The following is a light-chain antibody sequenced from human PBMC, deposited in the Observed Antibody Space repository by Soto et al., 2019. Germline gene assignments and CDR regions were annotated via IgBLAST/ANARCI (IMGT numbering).Light chain of an antibody. J-gene: IGKJ4*01. CDR3: QQYYTSPLT. Sequence: DIVMTQSPDSLAVSLGERATIPCKSSQSVLYSSNNANYLAWFQQKPGQPPKLLIYWAFTRQYGVPDRFTGSGSGTDFTLTISSLQAEDVAVYYCQQYYTSPLTFGGGTKVEIK. CDR2: WAF. V-gene: IGKV4-1*01. CDR1: QSVLYSSNNANY.